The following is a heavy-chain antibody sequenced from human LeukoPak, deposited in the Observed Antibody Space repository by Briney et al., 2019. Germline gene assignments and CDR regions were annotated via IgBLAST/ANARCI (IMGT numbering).Heavy chain of an antibody. V-gene: IGHV1-8*01. J-gene: IGHJ5*02. CDR2: MNPNSGNT. CDR1: GYTFTSYD. CDR3: AREGCFSTNCHVIGDDNWIDP. D-gene: IGHD2-2*01. Sequence: GASVKVSCKASGYTFTSYDINWVRQATGQGLEWMGWMNPNSGNTGYAQKFQGRVIMTRDTSISTAYLELSRLRSDDTAMYYCAREGCFSTNCHVIGDDNWIDPWGQGTLVTVSA.